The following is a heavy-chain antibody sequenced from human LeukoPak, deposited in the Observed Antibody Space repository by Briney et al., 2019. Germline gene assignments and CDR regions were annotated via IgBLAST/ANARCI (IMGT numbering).Heavy chain of an antibody. V-gene: IGHV5-51*01. CDR3: ARLDLGFDP. Sequence: GKSVKISCMGSGYSFTSYWIGWVRQMPGKGLEWMGIIYPGDSDTSYSPSFQGQVTISADKSISTAYRQWSSLKASDTAMYYCARLDLGFDPWGQGTLVTVSS. J-gene: IGHJ5*02. CDR2: IYPGDSDT. D-gene: IGHD3-16*01. CDR1: GYSFTSYW.